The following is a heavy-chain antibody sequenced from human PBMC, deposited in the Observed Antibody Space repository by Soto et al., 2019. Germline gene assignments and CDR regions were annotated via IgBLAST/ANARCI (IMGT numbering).Heavy chain of an antibody. CDR1: GYTFTNYG. CDR3: ARSPDIVVVPGATGGVGV. Sequence: ASVKVSCKASGYTFTNYGISWVRQAPGQGLEWMGWVSAHNGDTNYAQKFQGRVTMTTDTSTSTAYMELRGLRSDDTAVYYCARSPDIVVVPGATGGVGVWGQGTTVTVSS. CDR2: VSAHNGDT. J-gene: IGHJ6*02. V-gene: IGHV1-18*04. D-gene: IGHD2-2*01.